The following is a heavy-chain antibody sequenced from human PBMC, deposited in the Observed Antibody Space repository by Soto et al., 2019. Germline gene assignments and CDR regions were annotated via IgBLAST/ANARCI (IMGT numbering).Heavy chain of an antibody. CDR1: GYTFSTYT. Sequence: ASVKVSCKASGYTFSTYTITWVRQAPGQGLDWMGWINPYKGKTRYAQKFQGRVTMTADIATSTVYMELRSLRYDDTAVYFCATEGGCSSSRCYDPDWFDPWGQGTLVTVSS. CDR2: INPYKGKT. CDR3: ATEGGCSSSRCYDPDWFDP. D-gene: IGHD2-2*01. J-gene: IGHJ5*02. V-gene: IGHV1-18*01.